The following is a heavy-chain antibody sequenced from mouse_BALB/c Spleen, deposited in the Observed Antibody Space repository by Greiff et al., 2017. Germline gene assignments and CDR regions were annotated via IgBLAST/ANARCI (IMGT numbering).Heavy chain of an antibody. CDR1: GYSFTGYN. Sequence: VQLKQSGPELEKPGASVKISCKASGYSFTGYNMNWVKQSNGKILEWIGNIDPYYGGTSYNHKFKGKATLTVDKSSSTAYMQLKSLTSEDSAVYYCARDDGNYRYYAMDYWGQGTSVTVSS. V-gene: IGHV1-39*01. CDR3: ARDDGNYRYYAMDY. J-gene: IGHJ4*01. CDR2: IDPYYGGT. D-gene: IGHD2-1*01.